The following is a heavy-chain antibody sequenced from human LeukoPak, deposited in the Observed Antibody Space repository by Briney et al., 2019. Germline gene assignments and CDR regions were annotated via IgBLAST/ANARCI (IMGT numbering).Heavy chain of an antibody. Sequence: SETLSLTCTVSGDXISSSSYCWDWIRQPPGKGLEWIGNIYNSANTHYNPSLKTRITMSVDTSQNQLSLKLNSVTAADAGIYYCARHSRSGYIGYENAFDIWGQGTMVTVSS. CDR3: ARHSRSGYIGYENAFDI. CDR2: IYNSANT. D-gene: IGHD5-12*01. V-gene: IGHV4-39*01. CDR1: GDXISSSSYC. J-gene: IGHJ3*02.